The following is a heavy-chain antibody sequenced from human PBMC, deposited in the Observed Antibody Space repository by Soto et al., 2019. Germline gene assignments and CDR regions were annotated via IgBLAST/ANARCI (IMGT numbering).Heavy chain of an antibody. CDR1: GGSISSGAYS. V-gene: IGHV4-30-2*01. CDR2: IYHSAKT. J-gene: IGHJ5*02. Sequence: QLQLQESGSGLVKPSQTLSLTCAVSGGSISSGAYSWSWIRQPPGKGLEWIGYIYHSAKTYYNPSLKSRAPRSVDRSKNQFSLKVSSVTAADTAVYCCARGGDWFDPWGQGTLVTVSS. CDR3: ARGGDWFDP.